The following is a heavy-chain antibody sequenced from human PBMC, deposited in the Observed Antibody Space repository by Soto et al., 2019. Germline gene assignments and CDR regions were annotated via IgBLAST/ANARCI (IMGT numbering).Heavy chain of an antibody. CDR3: ARDWGVVDASHI. CDR2: ISSTGRTT. J-gene: IGHJ3*02. CDR1: GFTFSTYE. Sequence: PGGSLRLSCAASGFTFSTYEMNWVRQAPGKGLEWVSYISSTGRTTYYADSVKGRFTISRDNAKNSLYLQMNSLRAEDTAVYYCARDWGVVDASHIWGQGTMVTVSS. D-gene: IGHD3-16*01. V-gene: IGHV3-48*03.